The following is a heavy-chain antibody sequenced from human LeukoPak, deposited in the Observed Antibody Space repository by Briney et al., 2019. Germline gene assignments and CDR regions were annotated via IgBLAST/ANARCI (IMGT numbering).Heavy chain of an antibody. Sequence: PSETLSLTCTVSGGSISSSSYYWGWIRQPPGKGLEWIGSIYYSGSTYYNPSLKSRVTISVDTSKNQFSLKLSSVTAADTAVYYCARYQGVLRQQLARGWFDPWGQGTLVTVSS. CDR2: IYYSGST. CDR1: GGSISSSSYY. D-gene: IGHD6-13*01. J-gene: IGHJ5*02. CDR3: ARYQGVLRQQLARGWFDP. V-gene: IGHV4-39*07.